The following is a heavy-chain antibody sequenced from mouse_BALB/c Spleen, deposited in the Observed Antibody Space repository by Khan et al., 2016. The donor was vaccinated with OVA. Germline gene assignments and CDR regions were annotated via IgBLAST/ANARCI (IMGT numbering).Heavy chain of an antibody. Sequence: VQLQQSGAELVKPGALVKLFCTASGFNIKDTYMHWVKQRPEQGLELTGRIDPANGNTKYDPKFHGKATITADTSSNTAYLQLSSLTSEDTAVYYCAGINAWGQGTTLTVSS. CDR1: GFNIKDTY. CDR2: IDPANGNT. V-gene: IGHV14-3*02. CDR3: AGINA. J-gene: IGHJ2*01.